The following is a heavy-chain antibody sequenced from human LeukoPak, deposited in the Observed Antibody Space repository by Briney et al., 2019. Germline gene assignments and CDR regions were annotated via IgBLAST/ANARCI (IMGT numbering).Heavy chain of an antibody. CDR2: IYYSGST. V-gene: IGHV4-39*07. D-gene: IGHD3-22*01. CDR3: ARDNYYDSSN. CDR1: GGSISSSSYY. J-gene: IGHJ4*02. Sequence: PSETLSLTCTVSGGSISSSSYYWGWIRQPPGKGLEWIGSIYYSGSTYYNPSLKNRVTISVDTSKNQFSLKLSSVTAADTAVYYCARDNYYDSSNWGRGTLVTVSS.